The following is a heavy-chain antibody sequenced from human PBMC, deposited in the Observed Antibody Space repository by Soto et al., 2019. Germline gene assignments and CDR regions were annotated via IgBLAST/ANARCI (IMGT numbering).Heavy chain of an antibody. CDR1: GYTFTSYG. Sequence: GASVKVSCKASGYTFTSYGISWVRQAPGQGLEWMGWISAYNGNTNYAQKLQGRVTMTTDTPTSTAYMELRSLRSDDTAVYYCARDPYSDFWSGYWRRTGCLVGFDPWGQGTLVTVAS. CDR2: ISAYNGNT. J-gene: IGHJ5*02. D-gene: IGHD3-3*01. V-gene: IGHV1-18*01. CDR3: ARDPYSDFWSGYWRRTGCLVGFDP.